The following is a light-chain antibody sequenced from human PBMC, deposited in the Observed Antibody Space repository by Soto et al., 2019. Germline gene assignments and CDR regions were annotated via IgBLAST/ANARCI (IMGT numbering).Light chain of an antibody. V-gene: IGLV2-14*01. CDR1: SSDIGGYDY. J-gene: IGLJ2*01. CDR3: SSYTSTSTLVV. CDR2: DVT. Sequence: QSALTQPASVSGSPGQSITISCTGTSSDIGGYDYVSWYQQYPGKVPKLMIYDVTNRASGVPSRFSASKSGDTASLTISGLQAEDEADYYCSSYTSTSTLVVFGGGTQLNV.